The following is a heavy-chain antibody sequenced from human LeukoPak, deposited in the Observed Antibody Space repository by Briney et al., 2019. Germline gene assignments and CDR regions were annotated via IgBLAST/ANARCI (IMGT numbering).Heavy chain of an antibody. CDR1: GGSISSYY. J-gene: IGHJ4*02. CDR2: IYYSGRT. D-gene: IGHD1-26*01. CDR3: ARLSVGATHYF. Sequence: PSETLSLTCTVSGGSISSYYWGWIRQPPGKGLEWIGTIYYSGRTYYNPSLKSRVTISADTSKNQFSLKLSSVTAADTAVYYCARLSVGATHYFWGQGTLVTVSS. V-gene: IGHV4-39*01.